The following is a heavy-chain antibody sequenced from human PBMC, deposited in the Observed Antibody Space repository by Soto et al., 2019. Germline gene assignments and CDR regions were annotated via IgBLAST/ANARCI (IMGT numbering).Heavy chain of an antibody. J-gene: IGHJ4*02. V-gene: IGHV1-3*01. Sequence: QVQLVQSGAEVKKPGASVKVSCKASGYTFTSYAMHWVRQAPGQRLEWMGWINAGNGNTKYSQKFQGRVTITRDTSASTAYMELSSLRSEDTAVYYCARYSVSMVRGTDWGQGTLVTVSS. CDR2: INAGNGNT. CDR3: ARYSVSMVRGTD. CDR1: GYTFTSYA. D-gene: IGHD3-10*01.